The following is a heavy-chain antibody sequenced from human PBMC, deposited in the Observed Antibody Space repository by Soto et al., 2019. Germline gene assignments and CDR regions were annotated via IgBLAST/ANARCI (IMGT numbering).Heavy chain of an antibody. CDR3: ASNVAADDDLDV. D-gene: IGHD2-15*01. CDR2: IYHSGNT. Sequence: QLQLQESGSGLVKPSQTLSLTCAVSGGSISSGGYSWTWIRQPPGKGLEWIGYIYHSGNTYYNPSLKSRVTISGDRYKTQFTLNLRSVPAAATAVYYCASNVAADDDLDVWGQGTMVTVSS. J-gene: IGHJ3*01. V-gene: IGHV4-30-2*01. CDR1: GGSISSGGYS.